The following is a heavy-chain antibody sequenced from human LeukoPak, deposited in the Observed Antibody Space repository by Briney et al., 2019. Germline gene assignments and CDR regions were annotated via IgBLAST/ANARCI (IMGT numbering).Heavy chain of an antibody. CDR1: GYSFTAAYN. J-gene: IGHJ4*02. D-gene: IGHD3-16*01. Sequence: GASVTVSCKASGYSFTAAYNIHWLRQAPGQGPEFLGWINPSSGDTRYAQKFQGRVTVTRDTVISTAYMELSSLTSDDTAVYYCARDPRGTHDYWGQGTLVTVSS. CDR2: INPSSGDT. V-gene: IGHV1-2*02. CDR3: ARDPRGTHDY.